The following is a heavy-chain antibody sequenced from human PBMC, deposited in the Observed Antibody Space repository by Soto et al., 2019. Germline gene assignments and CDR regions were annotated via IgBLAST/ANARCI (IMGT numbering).Heavy chain of an antibody. CDR2: ISARGART. CDR3: ASGGPDVWGTGAHYYGLDV. V-gene: IGHV3-23*01. Sequence: GGSLRLSTLGSELTFSFYVIGWVHQAPGEGPECVSLISARGARTYYADSVNSRFALSIDNSKNTVYLQMNKLRTEDTAIYTGASGGPDVWGTGAHYYGLDVWGPGTMVTVSS. J-gene: IGHJ6*02. CDR1: ELTFSFYV. D-gene: IGHD3-16*01.